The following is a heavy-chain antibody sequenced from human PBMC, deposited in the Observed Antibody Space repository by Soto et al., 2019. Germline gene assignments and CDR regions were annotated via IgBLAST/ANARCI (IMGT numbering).Heavy chain of an antibody. V-gene: IGHV4-59*01. D-gene: IGHD6-19*01. Sequence: SXTLSLTCTVSGGSISSYYWSWIRQPPGKGLEWIGYIYYSGSTNYNPSLKSRVTISVDTSKNQFSLKLSSVTAADTAVYYCARDEQWLADWGQGTLVTVSS. J-gene: IGHJ4*02. CDR2: IYYSGST. CDR1: GGSISSYY. CDR3: ARDEQWLAD.